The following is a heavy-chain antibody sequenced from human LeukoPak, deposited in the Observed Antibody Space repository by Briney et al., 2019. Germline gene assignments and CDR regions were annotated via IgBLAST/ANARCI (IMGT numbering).Heavy chain of an antibody. CDR1: EYTFTGYY. CDR3: ARAPPQFGDHYSFYYYMDV. D-gene: IGHD3-10*01. V-gene: IGHV1-2*02. Sequence: GASVKVSCKASEYTFTGYYIHWVRQAPGQGLQWMGWINPNSGGTNYTQRFQGRVTMTRDTSISTAYMELSRLRSDDTAVYYCARAPPQFGDHYSFYYYMDVWGKGTAVTVSS. CDR2: INPNSGGT. J-gene: IGHJ6*03.